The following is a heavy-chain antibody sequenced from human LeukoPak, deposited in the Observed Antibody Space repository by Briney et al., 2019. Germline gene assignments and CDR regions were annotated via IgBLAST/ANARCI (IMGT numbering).Heavy chain of an antibody. J-gene: IGHJ4*02. CDR2: IYYSGST. V-gene: IGHV4-39*07. Sequence: SETLSLTCTVSGGSISSSSYYWGWICQPPGKGLEWIGSIYYSGSTYYNPSLKSRVTISVDTSKNQFSLKLSSVTAADTAVYYCARNYYDSSGYTLDYWGQGTLVTVSS. CDR3: ARNYYDSSGYTLDY. CDR1: GGSISSSSYY. D-gene: IGHD3-22*01.